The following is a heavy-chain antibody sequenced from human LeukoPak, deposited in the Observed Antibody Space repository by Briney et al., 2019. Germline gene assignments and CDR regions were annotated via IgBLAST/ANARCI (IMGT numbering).Heavy chain of an antibody. CDR1: GFTFSSYG. D-gene: IGHD3-10*01. Sequence: GGSLRLSCAASGFTFSSYGMHWVRQAPGKGLEWVAVISYDGSNKYYADSVKGRFTISRDNSKNTLYLQMNSLRAEDTAVYYCAKDNYYGSGSYSDYWGQGTLVTVSS. V-gene: IGHV3-30*18. J-gene: IGHJ4*02. CDR2: ISYDGSNK. CDR3: AKDNYYGSGSYSDY.